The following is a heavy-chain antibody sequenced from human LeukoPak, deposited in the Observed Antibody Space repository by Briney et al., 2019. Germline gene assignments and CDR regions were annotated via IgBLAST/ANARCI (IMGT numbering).Heavy chain of an antibody. CDR1: GFTFSSYG. CDR2: ISYDGSNK. Sequence: PGRSLRLSCAASGFTFSSYGMHWVRQAPGKGLEWVAVISYDGSNKYYADSVKGRFTISRDNSKNTLYLQMNSLGAEDTAVYYCAKNGDSCGYYSVDYWGQGALVTVSS. V-gene: IGHV3-30*18. D-gene: IGHD3-22*01. J-gene: IGHJ4*02. CDR3: AKNGDSCGYYSVDY.